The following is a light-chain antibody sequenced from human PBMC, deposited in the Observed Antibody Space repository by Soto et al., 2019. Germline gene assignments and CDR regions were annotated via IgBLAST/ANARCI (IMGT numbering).Light chain of an antibody. CDR3: QQYNNWPRT. CDR2: GAS. J-gene: IGKJ1*01. V-gene: IGKV3-20*01. CDR1: QSVSTNY. Sequence: EVVLTQSPGTVSLSPGERATLSCRASQSVSTNYLAWYQQKPGQAPRLLIYGASNRATGIPDRFSGSGSGTDFTLTISRLEPEDFAVYYCQQYNNWPRTFGQGTKVDIK.